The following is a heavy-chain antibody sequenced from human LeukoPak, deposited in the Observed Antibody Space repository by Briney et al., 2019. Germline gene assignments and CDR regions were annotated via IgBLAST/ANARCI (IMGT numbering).Heavy chain of an antibody. CDR2: ISGSGGST. D-gene: IGHD2-2*01. Sequence: GGSLRLSCAASEFTFSSYAMSWVRQAPGKGLEWVSAISGSGGSTYYADSVKGRFTISRDNSKNTLYLQMNSLRAEDTAVYYCASKVPAAMWYFDYWGQGTLVTVSS. V-gene: IGHV3-23*01. CDR3: ASKVPAAMWYFDY. J-gene: IGHJ4*02. CDR1: EFTFSSYA.